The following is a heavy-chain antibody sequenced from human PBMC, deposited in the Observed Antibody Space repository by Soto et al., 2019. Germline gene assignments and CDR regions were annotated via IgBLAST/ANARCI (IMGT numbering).Heavy chain of an antibody. D-gene: IGHD3-22*01. CDR2: VYHRGAT. Sequence: QVQLQESGPRLVKPSGTLSLTCAVSGDSISNSNWWTWVRQPPGKGLEWIGEVYHRGATNYSPSLKSRVTPSVDKPKNQFSLKLSAVTAADTAIYYCASRDYYDSTGYYRWWGQGILVTVSS. V-gene: IGHV4-4*02. CDR3: ASRDYYDSTGYYRW. J-gene: IGHJ4*02. CDR1: GDSISNSNW.